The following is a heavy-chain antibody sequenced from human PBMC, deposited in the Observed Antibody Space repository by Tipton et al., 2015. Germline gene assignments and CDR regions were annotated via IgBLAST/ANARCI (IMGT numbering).Heavy chain of an antibody. V-gene: IGHV4-59*01. J-gene: IGHJ1*01. CDR3: ARASIIQGYYHDSSRYYLFNS. CDR2: IYYSGST. CDR1: ADSTDSITSYY. Sequence: TLSLTCNVSADSTDSITSYYWSWIRQSPGKGLEWIGYIYYSGSTNYNPSLRSRVAMSMDTSKNQFSLKLSSVIAADTAVYYCARASIIQGYYHDSSRYYLFNSWGQGTLVTVSS. D-gene: IGHD3-22*01.